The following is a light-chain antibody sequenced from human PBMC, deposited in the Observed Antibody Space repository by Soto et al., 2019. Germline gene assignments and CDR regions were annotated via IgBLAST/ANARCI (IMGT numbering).Light chain of an antibody. Sequence: QSALTQPASVSGSPGQSITISCTGSSSDVGGYDYVSWYQQHPGKAPKLMIYEVSNRPAGVSNRFSGSKSADTASLTISGLQAADEADYYCCSYTRSSTLVFGRGTKLTVL. CDR2: EVS. J-gene: IGLJ2*01. CDR1: SSDVGGYDY. V-gene: IGLV2-14*01. CDR3: CSYTRSSTLV.